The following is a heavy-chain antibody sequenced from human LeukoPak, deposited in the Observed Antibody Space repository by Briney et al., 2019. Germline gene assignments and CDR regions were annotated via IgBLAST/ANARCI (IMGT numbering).Heavy chain of an antibody. CDR2: IIPIFGTA. Sequence: GASVKVSCKASGGTFSSYAISWVRQAPGQGLEWMGGIIPIFGTANYAQKFQGRVTITTDESTSTAYMELSSLRSEDTAVYYCARSYGSGEEHDYWGQGTLVTVSS. D-gene: IGHD3-10*01. CDR3: ARSYGSGEEHDY. V-gene: IGHV1-69*05. J-gene: IGHJ4*02. CDR1: GGTFSSYA.